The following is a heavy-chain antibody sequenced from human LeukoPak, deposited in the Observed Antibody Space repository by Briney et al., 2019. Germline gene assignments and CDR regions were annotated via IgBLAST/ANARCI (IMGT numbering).Heavy chain of an antibody. CDR2: IYYSGST. CDR1: GGSISSYY. V-gene: IGHV4-59*08. CDR3: ARHLHYYDSSEFDY. Sequence: PSATLSLTCTVSGGSISSYYWSWIRQPPGKGLEWIGYIYYSGSTNYNPSLKSRVTISVDTSKNQFSLKLSSVTAADTAVYYCARHLHYYDSSEFDYWGQGTLVTVSS. J-gene: IGHJ4*02. D-gene: IGHD3-22*01.